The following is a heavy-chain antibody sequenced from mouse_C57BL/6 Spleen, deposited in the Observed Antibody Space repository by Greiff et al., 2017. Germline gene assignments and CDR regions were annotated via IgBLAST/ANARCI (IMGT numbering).Heavy chain of an antibody. CDR2: ISSGSSTI. D-gene: IGHD2-3*01. Sequence: EVKLQESGGGLVKPGGSLKLSCAASGFTFSDYGMHWVRQAPEKGLEWVAYISSGSSTIHYADTVKGRFTISRDNAKITLFLQMTSLMSEDTAMYYCATVGYYGGYYAMDYWGQGTSVTVSS. CDR1: GFTFSDYG. V-gene: IGHV5-17*01. CDR3: ATVGYYGGYYAMDY. J-gene: IGHJ4*01.